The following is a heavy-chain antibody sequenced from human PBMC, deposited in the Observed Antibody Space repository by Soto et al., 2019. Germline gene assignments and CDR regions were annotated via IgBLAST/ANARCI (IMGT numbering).Heavy chain of an antibody. J-gene: IGHJ5*02. CDR2: VSRGGTAAYMSEGETT. CDR3: ARDRGGITVASKPLGEWFDP. D-gene: IGHD5-12*01. Sequence: QVQLQESGPRLVRPSETLSLTCTVSGVSIDNFFLSWIRQSPGKGLEWFGYVSRGGTAAYMSEGETTNYNASLESRATISRDLPKNQFSLKLTSVTAADTAVYYCARDRGGITVASKPLGEWFDPWGQGTLVTVSS. V-gene: IGHV4-59*01. CDR1: GVSIDNFF.